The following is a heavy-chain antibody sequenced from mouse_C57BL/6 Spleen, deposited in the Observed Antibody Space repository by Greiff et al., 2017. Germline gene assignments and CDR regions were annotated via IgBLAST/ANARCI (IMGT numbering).Heavy chain of an antibody. Sequence: QVQLQQSGPELVKPGASVKISCKASGYTFTDYYINWVKQRPGQGLEWIGWFFPGSGSTYYNEKFKGKATLTVDKSSSTAYMLLSSLTSEDSAVYCCAREGLRLRRGSWFAYWGQGTLVTVSA. D-gene: IGHD2-2*01. CDR2: FFPGSGST. CDR3: AREGLRLRRGSWFAY. J-gene: IGHJ3*01. V-gene: IGHV1-75*01. CDR1: GYTFTDYY.